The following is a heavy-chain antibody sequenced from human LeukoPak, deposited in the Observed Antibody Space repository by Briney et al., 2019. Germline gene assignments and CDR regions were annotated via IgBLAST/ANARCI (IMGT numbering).Heavy chain of an antibody. Sequence: GGSLRLSCAASGFTFSSYGMHWVRQAPGKGLEWVAFIRYDGSNKYYADSVKGRFTISRDNSKNTLYLQMNSPRAEDTAVYYTAAAGNFDYWGQGTLVTVSS. J-gene: IGHJ4*02. D-gene: IGHD6-13*01. CDR1: GFTFSSYG. CDR3: AAAGNFDY. CDR2: IRYDGSNK. V-gene: IGHV3-30*02.